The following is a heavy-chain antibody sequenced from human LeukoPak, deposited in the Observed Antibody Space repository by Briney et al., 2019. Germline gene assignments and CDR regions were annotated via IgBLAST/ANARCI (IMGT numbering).Heavy chain of an antibody. V-gene: IGHV4-59*01. Sequence: SETLSLTCTVSGGSISRYYWSWIRQPPGKGLEWIGYIYYSGSTSYNPSLKSRVTTSVDTSKNQFSLKLSSVTAADTAVYYCARSRSGSYYYYGMDVWGQGTTVTVSS. CDR3: ARSRSGSYYYYGMDV. CDR1: GGSISRYY. J-gene: IGHJ6*02. CDR2: IYYSGST. D-gene: IGHD1-26*01.